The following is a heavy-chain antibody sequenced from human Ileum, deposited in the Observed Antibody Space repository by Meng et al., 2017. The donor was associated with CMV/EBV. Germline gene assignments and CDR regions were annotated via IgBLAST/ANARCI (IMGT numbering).Heavy chain of an antibody. Sequence: SGPTLVKPTQTLTLTCTFSGFSLSTIGVGVAWIRQPPGKALEWLALIYWSDDKHYSPSLKSRLTITKDASKNQVVLTMTNMDPVDTATYFCAHTNTLSWGPGTLVTVSS. CDR1: GFSLSTIGVG. V-gene: IGHV2-5*01. CDR3: AHTNTLS. CDR2: IYWSDDK. J-gene: IGHJ5*02.